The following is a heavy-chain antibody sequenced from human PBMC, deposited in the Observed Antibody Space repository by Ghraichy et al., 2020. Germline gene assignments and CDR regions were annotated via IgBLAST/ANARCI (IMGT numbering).Heavy chain of an antibody. CDR1: GYTFTSYG. D-gene: IGHD3-3*01. CDR3: ARDFKDDFWSGYFAVGGHDCFDP. Sequence: ASVKVSCKASGYTFTSYGISWVRQAPGQGLEWMGWISGYNGKTNYAEEVQGRVTMTTDTSTSTAYMELRSLRSDDTAVYYCARDFKDDFWSGYFAVGGHDCFDPWGQGTLVTVSS. CDR2: ISGYNGKT. J-gene: IGHJ5*02. V-gene: IGHV1-18*01.